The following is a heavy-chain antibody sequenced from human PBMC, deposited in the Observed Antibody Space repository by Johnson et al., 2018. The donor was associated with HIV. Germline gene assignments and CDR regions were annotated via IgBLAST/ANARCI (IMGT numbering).Heavy chain of an antibody. CDR1: GFTFSSYD. D-gene: IGHD4-17*01. CDR2: IQYDGKNK. CDR3: TKDHDYGDAFDL. V-gene: IGHV3-30*02. Sequence: QMLLVESGGDVVQPGRSLRLSCAASGFTFSSYDMHWVRQSPGRWLEEVAFIQYDGKNKYYADSVKGRFTISRDNSKNTLFLQMSSLRTEDTAVYYCTKDHDYGDAFDLWGQGSMVTVSS. J-gene: IGHJ3*01.